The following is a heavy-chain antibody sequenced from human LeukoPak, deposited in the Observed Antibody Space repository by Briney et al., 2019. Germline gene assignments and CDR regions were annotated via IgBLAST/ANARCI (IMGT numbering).Heavy chain of an antibody. J-gene: IGHJ4*02. V-gene: IGHV4-34*01. CDR2: INHSGIT. D-gene: IGHD2-21*02. CDR1: GGSFSGYY. Sequence: PSENLSLTCAVYGGSFSGYYWNWIRQSPGRGLEWIGEINHSGITNYNPSLKSRVTISVDTSKNQFSLKLSSVTAADTAVYYCAIDFVVVTETATALWGQGTLVTVSS. CDR3: AIDFVVVTETATAL.